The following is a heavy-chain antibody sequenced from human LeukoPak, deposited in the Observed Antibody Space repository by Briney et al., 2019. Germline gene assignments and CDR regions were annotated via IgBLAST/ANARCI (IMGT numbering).Heavy chain of an antibody. J-gene: IGHJ3*02. D-gene: IGHD3-22*01. Sequence: SETLSLTCTVSGGSISSGSYYWSWIRQPAGKGLEWIGRIYTSGSTNYNPSLKSRVTISVDTSKNQFSLKLSSVTAADTAVYYCARDRALYDSSGYYRGSAFDIWGQGTMVTVSS. CDR1: GGSISSGSYY. V-gene: IGHV4-61*02. CDR3: ARDRALYDSSGYYRGSAFDI. CDR2: IYTSGST.